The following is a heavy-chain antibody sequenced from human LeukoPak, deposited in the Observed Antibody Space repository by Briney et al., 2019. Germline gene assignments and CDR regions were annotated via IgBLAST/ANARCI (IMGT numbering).Heavy chain of an antibody. D-gene: IGHD4-23*01. V-gene: IGHV1-18*01. CDR2: ISGYNAKT. Sequence: ASVKVSCKASGYTFTSYGISWVRQAPGQGLEWVGWISGYNAKTNYVEKFRGRITMTTDTSTSTVNMELRSLRPDDTAMYYCARDLRTVVHEYWGQGTMVTVSS. CDR3: ARDLRTVVHEY. CDR1: GYTFTSYG. J-gene: IGHJ4*02.